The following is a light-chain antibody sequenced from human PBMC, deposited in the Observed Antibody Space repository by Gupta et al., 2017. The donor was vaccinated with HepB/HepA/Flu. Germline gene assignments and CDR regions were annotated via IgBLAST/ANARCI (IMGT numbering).Light chain of an antibody. Sequence: SALPQPASVSGSPGPSLTISCTGTSSDLGTDNLVSWYQQDPGKAPKLVVYKVNERPAGISNRFSGSKSGNTASLTISGLQAEDEADYYCCSFTGSSSVMFGGGTKLTVL. CDR3: CSFTGSSSVM. CDR1: SSDLGTDNL. V-gene: IGLV2-23*02. CDR2: KVN. J-gene: IGLJ3*02.